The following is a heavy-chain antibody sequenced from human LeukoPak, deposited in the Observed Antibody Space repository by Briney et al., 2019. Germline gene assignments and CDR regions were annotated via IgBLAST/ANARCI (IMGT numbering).Heavy chain of an antibody. J-gene: IGHJ4*02. CDR2: ISWNSGSI. D-gene: IGHD5-18*01. Sequence: PSRSLRLSCAASGSTFDDYAMHWVRQAPGKGLEWVSGISWNSGSIGYADSVKGRFTISRDNAKNSLYLQMNSLRAEDTALYYCAKGGRGYSYLPDYWGQGTLVTVSS. CDR3: AKGGRGYSYLPDY. V-gene: IGHV3-9*01. CDR1: GSTFDDYA.